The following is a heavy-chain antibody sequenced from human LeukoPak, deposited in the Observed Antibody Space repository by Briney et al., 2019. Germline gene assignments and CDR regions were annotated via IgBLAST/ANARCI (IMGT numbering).Heavy chain of an antibody. CDR3: ARDWGFGDSEDWFDP. CDR1: GYSISRGYY. CDR2: VHHTGST. Sequence: SQTLSLTCNVSGYSISRGYYWGWIRQPPGKGLEWIGSVHHTGSTYYNPSLRSRVSISVDKSTNHISLEVTSVTAADTAVYYCARDWGFGDSEDWFDPWGQGTLVTVSS. V-gene: IGHV4-38-2*02. D-gene: IGHD3-10*01. J-gene: IGHJ5*02.